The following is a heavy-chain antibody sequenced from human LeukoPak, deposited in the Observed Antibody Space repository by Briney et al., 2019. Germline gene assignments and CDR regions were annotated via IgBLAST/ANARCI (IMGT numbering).Heavy chain of an antibody. D-gene: IGHD2-2*02. J-gene: IGHJ4*02. CDR2: IIPIFGTA. V-gene: IGHV1-69*13. CDR1: GGTFSSYA. Sequence: GASVNVSCKASGGTFSSYAISWVRQAPGQGLEWMGGIIPIFGTANYAQKFQGRVTITADESTSTAYMELSSLRSEDTAVYYCARVRSDCYVTNCYISEYWGQGTLVTVSS. CDR3: ARVRSDCYVTNCYISEY.